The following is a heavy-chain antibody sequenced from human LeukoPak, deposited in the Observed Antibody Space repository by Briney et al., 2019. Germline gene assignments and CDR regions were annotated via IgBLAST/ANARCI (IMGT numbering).Heavy chain of an antibody. J-gene: IGHJ4*02. CDR1: AFTVSSND. Sequence: HPGGSLRLSCAPSAFTVSSNDMTWVRQAPGKGLEWVSIIYSGGSTQYADSVKGRFTISRDNSKIYLQMNSLRAEDTALYYCARWSAAGIYYFFIFCGQGTLVTVSP. CDR2: IYSGGST. D-gene: IGHD3-10*01. V-gene: IGHV3-53*01. CDR3: ARWSAAGIYYFFIF.